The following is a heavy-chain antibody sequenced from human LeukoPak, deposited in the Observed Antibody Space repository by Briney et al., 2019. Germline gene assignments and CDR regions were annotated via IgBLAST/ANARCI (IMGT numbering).Heavy chain of an antibody. D-gene: IGHD3-10*01. CDR2: INPNSGGT. CDR3: ATTKIHYGSGVGAFDI. V-gene: IGHV1-2*02. Sequence: ASVKVSCKASGNIFTGYYLHWVRQAPGQGLEWMGWINPNSGGTNYAQKFQGRVTMTRDTSISTAYMELSRLRSDDTAVYYCATTKIHYGSGVGAFDIWGQGTMVTVSS. J-gene: IGHJ3*02. CDR1: GNIFTGYY.